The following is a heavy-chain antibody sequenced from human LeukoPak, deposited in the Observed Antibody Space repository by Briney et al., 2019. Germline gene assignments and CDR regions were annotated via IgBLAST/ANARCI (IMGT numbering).Heavy chain of an antibody. CDR3: AKEAKGSYYYFDY. Sequence: GGTLRLSCAASGFTFSNAWMSWVRQAPGKGLEWVGRIKSKTDGGTTDYAAPVKGRFTISRDNSKNTLYLQMNSLRAEDTAVYYCAKEAKGSYYYFDYWGQGALVTVSS. J-gene: IGHJ4*02. CDR1: GFTFSNAW. D-gene: IGHD1-26*01. V-gene: IGHV3-15*01. CDR2: IKSKTDGGTT.